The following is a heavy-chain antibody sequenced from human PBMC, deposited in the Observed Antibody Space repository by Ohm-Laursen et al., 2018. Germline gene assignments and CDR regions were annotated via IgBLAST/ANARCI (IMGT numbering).Heavy chain of an antibody. D-gene: IGHD3-10*01. CDR2: IPGSGGNT. CDR3: AKDHSPSPHFGVT. Sequence: SLRLSCAASGFTFNNYAMSWVRQAPGKGLEWVSAIPGSGGNTYYADSVKGRFTISRDNSKNTLYLEMNSLRAEDTAVHFCAKDHSPSPHFGVTWGQGTLVTVSS. CDR1: GFTFNNYA. J-gene: IGHJ4*02. V-gene: IGHV3-23*01.